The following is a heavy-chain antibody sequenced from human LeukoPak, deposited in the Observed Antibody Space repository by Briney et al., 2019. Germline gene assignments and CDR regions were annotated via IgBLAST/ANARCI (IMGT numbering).Heavy chain of an antibody. CDR3: AGGGWDPSFGVVTHIDA. CDR1: GFTISGYW. Sequence: GGSQRLSCVTSGFTISGYWMHWVRQGPEKGLELVSRIDNDGHGIIYADSVKGRFTTSRDNVKNTLYLQMNSLRVEDTAVYCAAGGGWDPSFGVVTHIDAWGKGTTVVVS. CDR2: IDNDGHGI. D-gene: IGHD3-3*01. V-gene: IGHV3-74*01. J-gene: IGHJ6*03.